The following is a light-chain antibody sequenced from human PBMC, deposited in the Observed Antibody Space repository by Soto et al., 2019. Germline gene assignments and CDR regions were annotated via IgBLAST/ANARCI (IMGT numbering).Light chain of an antibody. CDR3: SSYAGSNNYV. Sequence: QSALTQPPSASGSPGQSVTISCTGTSSDVGGYNSVSWYQLHPGKAPKLMVYEVSKRPSGVPDRFSGSKSGNTASLTVSGLQAEDEADYYCSSYAGSNNYVFGTGTKVTVL. V-gene: IGLV2-8*01. J-gene: IGLJ1*01. CDR2: EVS. CDR1: SSDVGGYNS.